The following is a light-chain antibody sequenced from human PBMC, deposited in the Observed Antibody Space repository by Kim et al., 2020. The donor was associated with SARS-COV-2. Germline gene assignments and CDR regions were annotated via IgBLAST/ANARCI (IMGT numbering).Light chain of an antibody. J-gene: IGLJ1*01. CDR3: QSYDSSLSGSCV. Sequence: VTLSCTGSSSNIGAGYDVHWYQQLPGTAPKLLIYGNSNRPSGVPDRCSGSKSGTSASLAITGLQAEDEADYYCQSYDSSLSGSCVFGTGTKVTVL. CDR1: SSNIGAGYD. V-gene: IGLV1-40*01. CDR2: GNS.